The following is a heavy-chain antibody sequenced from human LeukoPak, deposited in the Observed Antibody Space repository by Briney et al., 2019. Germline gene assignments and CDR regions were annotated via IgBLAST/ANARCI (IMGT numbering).Heavy chain of an antibody. CDR1: GGSISSSSYY. J-gene: IGHJ4*02. Sequence: ASETLSLTCTVSGGSISSSSYYWGWIRQPPGKGLEWIGEINHSGSTNYNPSLKSRVTISVVTSKNQFSLKLSSVTAADTAVYYCARGPLRLRYSSSCHFDYWGQGTLVTVSS. CDR3: ARGPLRLRYSSSCHFDY. V-gene: IGHV4-39*07. CDR2: INHSGST. D-gene: IGHD6-13*01.